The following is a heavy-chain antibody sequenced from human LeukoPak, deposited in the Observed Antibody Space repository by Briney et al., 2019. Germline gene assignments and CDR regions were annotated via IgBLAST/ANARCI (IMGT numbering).Heavy chain of an antibody. J-gene: IGHJ4*02. D-gene: IGHD3-22*01. CDR2: ISSSGSTI. CDR1: GFTFSDYY. V-gene: IGHV3-11*01. CDR3: ARGYRGEYYYDSSGYFFDY. Sequence: GGSLRLSCAASGFTFSDYYMSWIRQAPGKGLEWVSYISSSGSTIYYADSVKGRFTISRDNAKNSLYLQMNSLRAEDTAVYYCARGYRGEYYYDSSGYFFDYWGQGTLVTVSS.